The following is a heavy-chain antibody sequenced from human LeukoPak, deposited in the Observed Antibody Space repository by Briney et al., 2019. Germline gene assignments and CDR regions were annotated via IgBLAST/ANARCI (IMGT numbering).Heavy chain of an antibody. CDR1: GYTFTVYY. CDR3: ASMDYGDYGRRYFDY. Sequence: ASVKVSCKASGYTFTVYYMHWVRQAPGQGREWMGWINPNSGGTNYAQKFQGRVTITRDTSISTAYMELSRLRSDDTAVYYCASMDYGDYGRRYFDYWGQGTLVTVSS. J-gene: IGHJ4*02. CDR2: INPNSGGT. V-gene: IGHV1-2*02. D-gene: IGHD4-17*01.